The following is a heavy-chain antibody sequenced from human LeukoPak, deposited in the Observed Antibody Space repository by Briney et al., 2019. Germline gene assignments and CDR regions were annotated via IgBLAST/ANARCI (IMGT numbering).Heavy chain of an antibody. CDR3: ARAPQKYCSSTSCYFDY. D-gene: IGHD2-2*01. J-gene: IGHJ4*02. CDR2: IILIFGTA. Sequence: GASVKVSCKASGGTFSSYAISWVRQAPGQGLEWMGGIILIFGTANYAQKFQGRVTITTDESTSTAYMELSSLRSEDTAVYYCARAPQKYCSSTSCYFDYWGQGTLVTVSS. V-gene: IGHV1-69*05. CDR1: GGTFSSYA.